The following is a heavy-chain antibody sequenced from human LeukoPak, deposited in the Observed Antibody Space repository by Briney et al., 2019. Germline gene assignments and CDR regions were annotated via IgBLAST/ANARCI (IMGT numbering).Heavy chain of an antibody. V-gene: IGHV1-2*02. CDR1: GYTFTGYY. J-gene: IGHJ4*02. CDR3: ARGGVCSSTSCYNFDY. D-gene: IGHD2-2*01. Sequence: ASVKVSCKASGYTFTGYYMHWGRQALGQGLEWMGWINPNSGGTNYAQKFQGRVTMTRDTSISTAYMELSRLRSDDTAVYYCARGGVCSSTSCYNFDYWGQGTLVTVSS. CDR2: INPNSGGT.